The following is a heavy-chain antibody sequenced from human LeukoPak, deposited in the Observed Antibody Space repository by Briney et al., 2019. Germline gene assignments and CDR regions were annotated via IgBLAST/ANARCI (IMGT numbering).Heavy chain of an antibody. CDR1: GYSFTSYW. CDR2: IYPGDSDT. J-gene: IGHJ6*02. CDR3: ARHGITIFGVVTSIDDGMDV. D-gene: IGHD3-3*01. V-gene: IGHV5-51*01. Sequence: GESLKISCKGSGYSFTSYWIGWVRQMPGKGLEWMGIIYPGDSDTRYSPSFQGQVTISADKSISTAYLQWSSLKASDTAMYYCARHGITIFGVVTSIDDGMDVWGQGTTVTVSS.